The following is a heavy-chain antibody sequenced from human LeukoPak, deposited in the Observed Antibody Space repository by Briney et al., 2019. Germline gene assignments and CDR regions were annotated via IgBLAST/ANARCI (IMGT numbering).Heavy chain of an antibody. D-gene: IGHD2-2*01. J-gene: IGHJ6*03. V-gene: IGHV4-34*01. CDR3: ARLKCSSTSCFYYYYMDV. Sequence: PAETLSLTCAVYGGSFSGDYWSWIRQPPGKGLEWIGEMNHSGRTNYKPSLKSRVTISIDTSKNQFSLKPNSVNAAATAVYYCARLKCSSTSCFYYYYMDVWGKGTTVTISS. CDR2: MNHSGRT. CDR1: GGSFSGDY.